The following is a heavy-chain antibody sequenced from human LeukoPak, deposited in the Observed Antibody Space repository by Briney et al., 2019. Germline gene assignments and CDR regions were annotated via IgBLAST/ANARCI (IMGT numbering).Heavy chain of an antibody. CDR1: GYPFANNY. V-gene: IGHV1-46*01. CDR3: VRAHQGAMFYDN. D-gene: IGHD3-10*02. J-gene: IGHJ4*02. Sequence: ASVKVSCKASGYPFANNYIHWVRQAPGQGLEWMGLFNPTGGSTSYGRKFQGRPTMTGDTSASTVYMELSSLRSDDTAFYYCVRAHQGAMFYDNWGQGTLVTVSS. CDR2: FNPTGGST.